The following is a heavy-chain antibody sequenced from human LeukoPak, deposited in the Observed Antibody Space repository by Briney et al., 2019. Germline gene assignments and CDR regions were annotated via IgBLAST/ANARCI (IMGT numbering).Heavy chain of an antibody. CDR2: ISSSSSTI. CDR1: GFTLSSYS. D-gene: IGHD1-1*01. CDR3: ARDPGRYPYPNDYAFAGEAFDI. Sequence: GGSLRLSCAASGFTLSSYSMNWVRQAPGKGLEWVSYISSSSSTIYYADSVKGRFNISRDNAKNSLYMQMNSLRAEDTAVYYCARDPGRYPYPNDYAFAGEAFDIWGQGTMVTVSS. V-gene: IGHV3-48*01. J-gene: IGHJ3*02.